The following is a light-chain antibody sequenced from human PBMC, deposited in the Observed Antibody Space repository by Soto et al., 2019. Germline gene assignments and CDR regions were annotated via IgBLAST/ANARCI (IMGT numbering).Light chain of an antibody. CDR2: DAS. CDR1: QGISSA. V-gene: IGKV1D-13*01. Sequence: AIRLTQSPSSLSAYVGDSVSITCRASQGISSALAWYQQKPGRAPKLLIYDASSLEGGVPSRFSGSRSGTDFTLTVSSLQPEDFATYYCQQFDDYPFTFGPGTKVDIK. CDR3: QQFDDYPFT. J-gene: IGKJ3*01.